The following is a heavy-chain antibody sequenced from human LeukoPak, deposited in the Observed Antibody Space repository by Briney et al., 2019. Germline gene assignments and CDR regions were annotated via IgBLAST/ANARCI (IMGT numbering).Heavy chain of an antibody. V-gene: IGHV3-21*01. D-gene: IGHD3-22*01. J-gene: IGHJ4*02. Sequence: KAGGSLRLSCATSGFTFSAYSMNWVRQAPGKGLEWVSSISGSSIYINYADSVKGRFTISSDNAKNSLYLQMNSLRAEDTAVYYCARALYDSSGYYFDYWGQGTLVTVSS. CDR3: ARALYDSSGYYFDY. CDR1: GFTFSAYS. CDR2: ISGSSIYI.